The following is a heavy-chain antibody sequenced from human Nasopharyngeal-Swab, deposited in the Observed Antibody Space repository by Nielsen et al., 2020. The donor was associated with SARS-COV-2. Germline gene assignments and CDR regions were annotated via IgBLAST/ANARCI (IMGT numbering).Heavy chain of an antibody. CDR2: INHSGST. Sequence: SETLSLTCAVYGGSFSGYYWSWIRQPPGKGLEWIGEINHSGSTNYNPSLKSRVTISVDTSKNQFSLKLSPVTAADTAVYYCARGRRNWNDLTYYYGMDVWGQGTTVTVSS. V-gene: IGHV4-34*01. CDR1: GGSFSGYY. D-gene: IGHD1-1*01. CDR3: ARGRRNWNDLTYYYGMDV. J-gene: IGHJ6*02.